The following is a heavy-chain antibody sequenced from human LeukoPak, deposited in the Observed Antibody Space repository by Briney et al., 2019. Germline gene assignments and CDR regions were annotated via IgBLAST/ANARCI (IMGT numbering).Heavy chain of an antibody. CDR3: ASCDCSGGSCCRGHRMDV. V-gene: IGHV1-18*01. J-gene: IGHJ6*02. Sequence: EASVKVSCRASGYTFTSYGISWVRQAPGQGLEWMGWISAYNGNTNYAQKLQGRVTMTTDTSTSTAYMELRRLRSDDTAVYYCASCDCSGGSCCRGHRMDVWGQGTTVTVSS. CDR2: ISAYNGNT. CDR1: GYTFTSYG. D-gene: IGHD2-15*01.